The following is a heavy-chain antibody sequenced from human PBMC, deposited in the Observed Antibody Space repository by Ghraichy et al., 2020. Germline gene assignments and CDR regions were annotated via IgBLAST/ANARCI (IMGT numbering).Heavy chain of an antibody. CDR2: IYYSGST. CDR3: ARWAQDDIVVVPAAIGSDYYYYMDV. J-gene: IGHJ6*03. V-gene: IGHV4-31*03. Sequence: SETLSLTCTVSGGSISSGGYYWSWIRQHPGKGLEWIGYIYYSGSTYYNPSLKSRVTISVGTSKNQFSLKLSSVTAADTAVYYCARWAQDDIVVVPAAIGSDYYYYMDVWGKGTTVTVSS. D-gene: IGHD2-2*01. CDR1: GGSISSGGYY.